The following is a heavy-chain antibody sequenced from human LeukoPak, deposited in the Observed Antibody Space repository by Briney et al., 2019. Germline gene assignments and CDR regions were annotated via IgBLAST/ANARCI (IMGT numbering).Heavy chain of an antibody. CDR2: TSGSGGST. CDR1: GFTFSNYA. V-gene: IGHV3-23*01. CDR3: AKGSSVWFGGLLLEF. D-gene: IGHD3-10*01. J-gene: IGHJ4*02. Sequence: GGSLRLSCAASGFTFSNYAMSWVRQAPGKGPEWVSVTSGSGGSTYYADSVKGRFTISRDNSKNTLYLQMNSLRVEDAAVYYCAKGSSVWFGGLLLEFWGQGTLVTVSS.